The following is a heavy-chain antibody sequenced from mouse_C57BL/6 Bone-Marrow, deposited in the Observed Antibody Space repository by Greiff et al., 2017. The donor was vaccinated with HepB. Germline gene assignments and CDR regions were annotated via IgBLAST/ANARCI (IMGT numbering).Heavy chain of an antibody. Sequence: VQLQQPGAELVRPGSSVKLSCKASGYTFTSYWMHWVKQRPIQGLEWIGNIDPSDSETHYNQKFKDKATLTVDKSSSTAYMQLSSLTSEDSAVYYCARKTAQVTGDFFDYWGQGTTLTVSS. CDR2: IDPSDSET. J-gene: IGHJ2*01. D-gene: IGHD3-2*02. CDR1: GYTFTSYW. CDR3: ARKTAQVTGDFFDY. V-gene: IGHV1-52*01.